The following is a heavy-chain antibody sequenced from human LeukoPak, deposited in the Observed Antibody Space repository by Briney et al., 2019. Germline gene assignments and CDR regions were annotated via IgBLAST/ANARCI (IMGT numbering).Heavy chain of an antibody. J-gene: IGHJ4*02. CDR1: GGSFSGYY. Sequence: SETLSLTCAVYGGSFSGYYWSWIRQHPGKGLEWIGYIYYSGSTYYNPSLKSRVTISVDTSKNQFSLKLSSVTAADTAVYYCARLGRGADYYDSSGYYYPPWYFDYWGQGTLVTVSS. CDR2: IYYSGST. V-gene: IGHV4-31*11. CDR3: ARLGRGADYYDSSGYYYPPWYFDY. D-gene: IGHD3-22*01.